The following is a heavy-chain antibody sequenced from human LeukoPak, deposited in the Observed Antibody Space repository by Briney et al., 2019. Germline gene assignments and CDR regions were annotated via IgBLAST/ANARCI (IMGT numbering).Heavy chain of an antibody. D-gene: IGHD2-15*01. J-gene: IGHJ4*02. V-gene: IGHV3-7*01. CDR3: AKDVVENDY. CDR1: GFTFSSYW. CDR2: IKQDGSEK. Sequence: SGGSLRLSCAASGFTFSSYWMSWVRQAPGKGLEWVANIKQDGSEKYYMDSVKGRFTISRDNAKNSVYLQMNSLRAEDTAVYYCAKDVVENDYWGQGTLVTVSS.